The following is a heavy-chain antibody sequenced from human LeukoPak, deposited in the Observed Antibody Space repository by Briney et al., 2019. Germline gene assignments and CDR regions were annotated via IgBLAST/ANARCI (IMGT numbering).Heavy chain of an antibody. CDR1: GFSLSSKV. Sequence: GGSLRLSCAVSGFSLSSKVVHWVRQVPGKGLEWLAVISYDGINKYYADSEKGRFTITRDTSKNTLFLQMNSLRAEDTAVYYCARSFVSETYFYYFDYWGRGTMVTVSS. D-gene: IGHD1-26*01. J-gene: IGHJ4*02. CDR2: ISYDGINK. V-gene: IGHV3-30*04. CDR3: ARSFVSETYFYYFDY.